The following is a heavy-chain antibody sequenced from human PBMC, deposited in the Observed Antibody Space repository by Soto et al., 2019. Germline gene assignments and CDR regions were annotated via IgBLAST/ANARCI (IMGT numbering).Heavy chain of an antibody. V-gene: IGHV1-69*01. CDR2: IIPIFGKA. Sequence: SVKVSVKASGGAFSSYAISWVRQAPGQGREWMGGIIPIFGKANYAQKFQGRVTITADEATSTAYMELSSLRSEDTAVYYCARGRVQYSSSSAYYYYGMDVWGQGTTVNLSS. D-gene: IGHD6-6*01. J-gene: IGHJ6*01. CDR1: GGAFSSYA. CDR3: ARGRVQYSSSSAYYYYGMDV.